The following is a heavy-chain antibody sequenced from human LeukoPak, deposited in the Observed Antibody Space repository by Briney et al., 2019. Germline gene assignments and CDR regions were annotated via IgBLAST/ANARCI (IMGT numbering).Heavy chain of an antibody. CDR3: ARGRITMVQGVIITSYYFDY. CDR1: GFTFSNYW. V-gene: IGHV3-74*01. Sequence: GGSLRLSCTASGFTFSNYWMHWVRQAPGKGLVWVSRINSDGSSTIYADSVKGRFTISRDNAKNTLYLQMNSLRAEDTAVYYCARGRITMVQGVIITSYYFDYWGQGTLVTVSS. CDR2: INSDGSST. J-gene: IGHJ4*02. D-gene: IGHD3-10*01.